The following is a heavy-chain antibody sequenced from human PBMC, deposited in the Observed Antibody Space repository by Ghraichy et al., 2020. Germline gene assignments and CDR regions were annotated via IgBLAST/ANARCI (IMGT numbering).Heavy chain of an antibody. D-gene: IGHD3-3*01. CDR1: GFTFSSYA. Sequence: GGSLRLSCAASGFTFSSYAMSWVRQAPGKGLEWVSAISGSGGSTYYADSVKGRFTISRDNSKNTLYLQMNSLRAEDTAVYYCAKDHPNGFLEWLLGPHFDYWGQGTLVTVSS. J-gene: IGHJ4*02. CDR2: ISGSGGST. V-gene: IGHV3-23*01. CDR3: AKDHPNGFLEWLLGPHFDY.